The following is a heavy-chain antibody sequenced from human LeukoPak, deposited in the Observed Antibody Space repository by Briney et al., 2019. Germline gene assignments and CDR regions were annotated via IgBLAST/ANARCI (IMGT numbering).Heavy chain of an antibody. CDR1: GYTFTGYC. Sequence: RASVKVSCKASGYTFTGYCMHWVRQAPGQGLEWMGWINPNSGGTNYAQKFQGRVTMTRDTSISTAYMELSRLRSDDTAVYYCARVFDGGSYYGESVGYWGQGTLVTVSS. V-gene: IGHV1-2*02. CDR3: ARVFDGGSYYGESVGY. J-gene: IGHJ4*02. CDR2: INPNSGGT. D-gene: IGHD1-26*01.